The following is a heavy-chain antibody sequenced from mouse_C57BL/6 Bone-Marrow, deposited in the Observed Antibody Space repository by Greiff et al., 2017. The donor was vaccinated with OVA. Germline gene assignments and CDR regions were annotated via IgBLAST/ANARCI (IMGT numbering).Heavy chain of an antibody. V-gene: IGHV1-59*01. J-gene: IGHJ4*01. CDR1: GYTFTSYW. Sequence: VQLQQPGAEPVRPGTSVKLSCKASGYTFTSYWMHWVKQRPGQGLEWIGVIDPSDSYTNYNQKFKGKATLTVDTSSSTAYMQLSSLTSEDSAVYYCARRGSYYYAMDYWGQGTSVTVSS. CDR3: ARRGSYYYAMDY. CDR2: IDPSDSYT.